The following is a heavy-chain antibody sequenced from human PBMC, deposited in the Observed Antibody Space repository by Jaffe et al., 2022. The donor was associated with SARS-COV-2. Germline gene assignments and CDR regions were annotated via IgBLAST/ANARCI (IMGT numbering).Heavy chain of an antibody. CDR2: IKQDGSEK. J-gene: IGHJ4*02. CDR1: GFTFSSYW. D-gene: IGHD3-22*01. CDR3: ARDEPYYYDSSGYYPGGY. Sequence: EVQLVESGGGLVQPGGSLRLSCAASGFTFSSYWMSWVRQAPGKGLEWVANIKQDGSEKYYVDSVKGRFTISRDNAKNSLYLQMNSLRAEDTAVYYCARDEPYYYDSSGYYPGGYWGQGTLVTVSS. V-gene: IGHV3-7*01.